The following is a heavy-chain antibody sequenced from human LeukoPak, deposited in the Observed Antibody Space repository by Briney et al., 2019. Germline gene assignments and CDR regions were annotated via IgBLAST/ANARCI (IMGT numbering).Heavy chain of an antibody. D-gene: IGHD6-19*01. CDR3: ACHSGWSGPSE. J-gene: IGHJ4*02. Sequence: PSGTLSLTCAVSGGSISSSWWSWVRQPPGKGLEWIGEIFHSGSTNYNPSLKSRVTISVDKSKKHFSLELSSVTAADTAVYYCACHSGWSGPSEWGQGTLVIVSS. V-gene: IGHV4-4*02. CDR2: IFHSGST. CDR1: GGSISSSW.